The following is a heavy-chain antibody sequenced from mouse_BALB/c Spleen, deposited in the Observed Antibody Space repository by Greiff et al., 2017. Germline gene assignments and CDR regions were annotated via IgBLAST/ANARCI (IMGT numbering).Heavy chain of an antibody. CDR2: ISNGGGST. CDR3: ARLQYGKLYFDY. Sequence: EVKLVESGGGLVQPGGSLKLSCAASGFTFSSYTMSWVRQTPEKRLEWVAYISNGGGSTYYPDTVKGRFTISRDNAKNTLYLQMSSLKSEDTAMYYCARLQYGKLYFDYWGQGTTLTVSS. J-gene: IGHJ2*01. V-gene: IGHV5-12-2*01. D-gene: IGHD2-10*02. CDR1: GFTFSSYT.